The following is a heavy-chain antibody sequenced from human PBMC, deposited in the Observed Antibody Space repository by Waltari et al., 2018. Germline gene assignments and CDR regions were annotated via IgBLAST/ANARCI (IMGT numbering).Heavy chain of an antibody. CDR2: IWYDGSNK. D-gene: IGHD2-2*01. CDR1: GFTFSSYG. J-gene: IGHJ4*02. V-gene: IGHV3-33*01. Sequence: QVQLVESGGGVVQPGRSLRLSCAASGFTFSSYGMHWVRQAPGKGLEWVAVIWYDGSNKYYADSVKGRFTITRDNSKNTLYLQMNSLRAEDTAVYYCARVRYQLLFDYWGQGTLVIVSS. CDR3: ARVRYQLLFDY.